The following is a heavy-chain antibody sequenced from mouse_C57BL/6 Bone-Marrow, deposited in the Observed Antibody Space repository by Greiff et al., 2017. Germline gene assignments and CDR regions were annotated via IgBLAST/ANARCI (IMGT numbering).Heavy chain of an antibody. D-gene: IGHD1-1*01. CDR1: GYTFTSYD. Sequence: VQRVESGPELVKPGASVKLSCKASGYTFTSYDINWVKQRPGQGLEWIGWIYPRDGSPKYNEKFKGKATLTVDTSSSTAYMELHSLTSEDSAVYFCARDYGSSYWYFDVWGTGTTVTVSS. CDR3: ARDYGSSYWYFDV. CDR2: IYPRDGSP. J-gene: IGHJ1*03. V-gene: IGHV1-85*01.